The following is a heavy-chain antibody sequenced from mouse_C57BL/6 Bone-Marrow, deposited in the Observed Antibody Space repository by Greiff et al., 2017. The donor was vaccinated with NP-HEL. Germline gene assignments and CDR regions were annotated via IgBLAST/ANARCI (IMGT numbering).Heavy chain of an antibody. D-gene: IGHD2-1*01. J-gene: IGHJ4*01. CDR2: IWSDGST. Sequence: VKVVESGPGLVAPSQSLSITCTVSGFSLTSYGVHWVRQPPGKGLEWLVVIWSDGSTTYNSALNSRLSISKDNSKSQVFLKMNSLQTDDTAMYYCARHEGNYLYYAMDYWGQGTSVTVSS. V-gene: IGHV2-6-1*01. CDR3: ARHEGNYLYYAMDY. CDR1: GFSLTSYG.